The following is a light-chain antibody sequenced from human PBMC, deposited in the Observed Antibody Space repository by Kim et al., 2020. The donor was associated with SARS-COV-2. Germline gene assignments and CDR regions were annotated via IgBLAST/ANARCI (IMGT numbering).Light chain of an antibody. V-gene: IGLV2-14*03. CDR1: NTDVGGYNY. CDR2: DVS. CDR3: SSYTSSSTYV. Sequence: GQSITISCTGNNTDVGGYNYVSGYQQHPGKAPKFMIYDVSNRPSGVSNRFSGSKSGNTASLTISGLQADDEADYYCSSYTSSSTYVFGTGTKVTVL. J-gene: IGLJ1*01.